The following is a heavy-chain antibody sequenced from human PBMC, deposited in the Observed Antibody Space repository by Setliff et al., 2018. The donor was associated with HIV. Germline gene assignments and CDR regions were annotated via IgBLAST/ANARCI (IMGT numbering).Heavy chain of an antibody. J-gene: IGHJ6*03. CDR2: ISYDGTNE. Sequence: GGSLRLSCAASGFTLSDYAMHWVRQAPGKGLEWVAVISYDGTNEYYADSVKGRFTISRDNYKNTVFLQMNSLRVDDSALYYCTRDGFALFGVDYHYMDVWGKGTTVTVSS. V-gene: IGHV3-30*03. CDR1: GFTLSDYA. D-gene: IGHD3-3*01. CDR3: TRDGFALFGVDYHYMDV.